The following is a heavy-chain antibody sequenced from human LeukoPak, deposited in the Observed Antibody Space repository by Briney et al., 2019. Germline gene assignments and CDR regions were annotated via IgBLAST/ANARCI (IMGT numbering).Heavy chain of an antibody. CDR2: IIPILGIA. J-gene: IGHJ4*02. Sequence: ASVKVSCKASGGTSSSYAISWVRQAPGQGLEWMGRIIPILGIANYAQKFQGRVTITADKSTSTAYMELSSLRSEDTAVYYCARVGKYDFWTDYSSEYFFDYWGQGTLVTVSS. D-gene: IGHD3-3*01. V-gene: IGHV1-69*04. CDR1: GGTSSSYA. CDR3: ARVGKYDFWTDYSSEYFFDY.